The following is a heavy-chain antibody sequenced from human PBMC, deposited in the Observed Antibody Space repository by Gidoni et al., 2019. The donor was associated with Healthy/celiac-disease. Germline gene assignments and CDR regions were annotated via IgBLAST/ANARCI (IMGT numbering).Heavy chain of an antibody. D-gene: IGHD3-10*01. J-gene: IGHJ4*02. Sequence: EVQLVESGGGLVQPGGSLKLSCAASGFTLSDSGIHWVRQASGKGLGWVGYIRSKVASYATTYAGAVKGRSTVSRDDAKNPGYLKVNSLNIEDTALYYCSTMGVRGVMGGDYWGQGTLVTVSS. CDR1: GFTLSDSG. CDR2: IRSKVASYAT. CDR3: STMGVRGVMGGDY. V-gene: IGHV3-73*01.